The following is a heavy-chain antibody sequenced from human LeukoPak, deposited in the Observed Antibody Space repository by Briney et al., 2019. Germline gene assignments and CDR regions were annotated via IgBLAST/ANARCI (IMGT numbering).Heavy chain of an antibody. D-gene: IGHD2-15*01. V-gene: IGHV1-18*01. J-gene: IGHJ6*03. CDR2: ISAYNGNT. CDR1: GYTFTSYG. CDR3: ARVPGETPAYCSGGSCYSRTAYYYYYYMDV. Sequence: ASVKVSCKASGYTFTSYGISWVRQAPGQGLEWMGWISAYNGNTNYAQKLQGRVTMTTDTSTSTAYMELSSLRSEDTAVYYCARVPGETPAYCSGGSCYSRTAYYYYYYMDVWGKGTTVTISS.